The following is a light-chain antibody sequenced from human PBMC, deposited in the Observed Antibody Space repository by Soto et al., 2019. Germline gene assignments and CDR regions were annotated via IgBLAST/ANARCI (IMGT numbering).Light chain of an antibody. CDR1: QSVSSS. J-gene: IGKJ4*01. CDR2: GAS. V-gene: IGKV3-15*01. Sequence: IVMTQSPATLSVSPGERGTLSCRASQSVSSSLAWYQQKPGQGPRLLIYGASTRATGIPARFSGSGSGTEFTLTISSLQSEDFAVYYCQLYTNWLRTSVGGGTKVEIK. CDR3: QLYTNWLRTS.